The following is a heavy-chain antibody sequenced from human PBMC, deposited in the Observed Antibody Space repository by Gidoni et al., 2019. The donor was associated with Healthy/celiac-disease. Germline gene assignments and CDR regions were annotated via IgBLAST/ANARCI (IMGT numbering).Heavy chain of an antibody. Sequence: QLQLQESGPGLVKPSETLSLTCTVSGGSISSSSYYWGWIRQPPGKGLEWIGSIYYSGSTYYNPSLKSRVTISVDTSKNQFSLKLSSVTAADTAVYYCARHASPHYDILTGDAFEIWGQGTMVTVSS. V-gene: IGHV4-39*01. D-gene: IGHD3-9*01. CDR2: IYYSGST. CDR1: GGSISSSSYY. J-gene: IGHJ3*02. CDR3: ARHASPHYDILTGDAFEI.